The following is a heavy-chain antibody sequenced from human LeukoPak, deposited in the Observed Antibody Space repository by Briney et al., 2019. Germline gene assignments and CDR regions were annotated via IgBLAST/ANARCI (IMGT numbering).Heavy chain of an antibody. J-gene: IGHJ4*02. V-gene: IGHV4-4*02. CDR1: GGSISSSNW. CDR3: ATTADQLTPLGY. Sequence: SETLSLTCAVSGGSISSSNWWSWVRQPPGKGLEWIGEIYHSGSTNYNPSLKSQVTISVDKSKNQFSLELSSVTAADTAVYYCATTADQLTPLGYWGQGTLVTASS. CDR2: IYHSGST. D-gene: IGHD2-2*01.